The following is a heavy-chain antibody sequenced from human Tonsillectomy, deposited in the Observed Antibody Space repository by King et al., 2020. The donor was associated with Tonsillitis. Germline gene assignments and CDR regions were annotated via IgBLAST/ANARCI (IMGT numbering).Heavy chain of an antibody. V-gene: IGHV4-31*03. J-gene: IGHJ6*02. D-gene: IGHD1-26*01. CDR2: IYFSGDT. Sequence: QLQESGPGLVKPSQTLSLTCTVSGGSISSDGYFWSWIRQHPGKGLEWIGYIYFSGDTYYNPSLKSRVIISVDTSKNQFSLKLNSVTAAATAGYYCARGGSHYGLDVWGQGTTVIVSS. CDR3: ARGGSHYGLDV. CDR1: GGSISSDGYF.